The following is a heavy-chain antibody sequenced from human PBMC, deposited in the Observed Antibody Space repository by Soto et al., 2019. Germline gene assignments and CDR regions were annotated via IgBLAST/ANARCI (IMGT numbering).Heavy chain of an antibody. CDR1: GGSISSYY. D-gene: IGHD3-10*01. V-gene: IGHV4-59*01. CDR2: IYYSGST. CDR3: ARDVSYGSGGGMDV. Sequence: SETLSLTCTLSGGSISSYYWSWIRQPPGKGLEWIGYIYYSGSTNYNPSLKSRVTISVDTSRNQFSLKLSSVTAADTAVYYCARDVSYGSGGGMDVWGQGTTVTVSS. J-gene: IGHJ6*02.